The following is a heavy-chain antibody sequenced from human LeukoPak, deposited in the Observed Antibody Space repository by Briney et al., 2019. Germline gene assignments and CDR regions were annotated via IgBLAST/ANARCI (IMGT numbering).Heavy chain of an antibody. CDR3: ARQFYDFWSGYYEDY. J-gene: IGHJ4*02. CDR2: INHSGST. CDR1: GFTFSNAW. V-gene: IGHV4-34*01. D-gene: IGHD3-3*01. Sequence: PGGSLRLSCAASGFTFSNAWMSWIRQPPGKGLEWIGEINHSGSTNYNPSLKSRVTISVDTSKNQFSLKLSSVTAADTAVYYCARQFYDFWSGYYEDYWGQGTLVTVSS.